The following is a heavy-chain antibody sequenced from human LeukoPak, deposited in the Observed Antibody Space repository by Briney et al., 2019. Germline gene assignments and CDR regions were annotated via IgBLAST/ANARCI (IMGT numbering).Heavy chain of an antibody. J-gene: IGHJ4*02. D-gene: IGHD3-3*01. CDR1: GFTFSSYA. CDR3: ARAGWSGYYRTVEKFDY. CDR2: ISGSGGST. Sequence: GGSLRLSCAASGFTFSSYAMSWVRQAPGKGLEWVSAISGSGGSTYYADSVKGRFTISRDNAKNSLYLQMNSLRAEDTAVYYCARAGWSGYYRTVEKFDYWGQGTLVTVSS. V-gene: IGHV3-23*01.